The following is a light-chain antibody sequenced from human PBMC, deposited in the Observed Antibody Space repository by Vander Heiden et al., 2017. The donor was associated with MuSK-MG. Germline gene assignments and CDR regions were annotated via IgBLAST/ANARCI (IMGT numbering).Light chain of an antibody. Sequence: SSELTQDPAVSVALGQTVRTTCQGDSLRSYYASWYQQKPGQAPVLVIYGKNNRPSGIPDRFSGSSSGNTASLTITGAQAEDEADYYCNSRDSSGNPAFGGGTKLTVL. CDR3: NSRDSSGNPA. V-gene: IGLV3-19*01. CDR2: GKN. CDR1: SLRSYY. J-gene: IGLJ2*01.